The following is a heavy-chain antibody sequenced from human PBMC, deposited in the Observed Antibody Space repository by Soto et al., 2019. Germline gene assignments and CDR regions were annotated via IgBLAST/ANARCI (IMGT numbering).Heavy chain of an antibody. J-gene: IGHJ6*02. V-gene: IGHV4-31*03. CDR2: IYYSGST. D-gene: IGHD2-2*02. CDR1: GGSVSTGGYY. CDR3: ASGVSAAIGYYGVDV. Sequence: VQLQESGPGLVKPSQTLSLTCTVSGGSVSTGGYYWSWIRQHPGKGLEWIGYIYYSGSTYYNPSLKSRVTISVDTSRNQFSLKLSSVTAADTAVYYCASGVSAAIGYYGVDVWGQGTTVTVSS.